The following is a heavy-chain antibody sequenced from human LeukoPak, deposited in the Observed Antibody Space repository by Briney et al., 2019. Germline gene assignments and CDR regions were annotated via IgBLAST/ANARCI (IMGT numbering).Heavy chain of an antibody. V-gene: IGHV3-30-3*01. J-gene: IGHJ3*02. D-gene: IGHD6-19*01. CDR1: GFTFSSYA. Sequence: PGRSLRLSCAASGFTFSSYAMRWVRQAPGKGLEWVAVISYDGSNKYYADSVKGRFTISRDNSKNTLYLQMNSLRAEDTAVYYCARGEAVAGIFDAFDIWGQGTMVTVSS. CDR3: ARGEAVAGIFDAFDI. CDR2: ISYDGSNK.